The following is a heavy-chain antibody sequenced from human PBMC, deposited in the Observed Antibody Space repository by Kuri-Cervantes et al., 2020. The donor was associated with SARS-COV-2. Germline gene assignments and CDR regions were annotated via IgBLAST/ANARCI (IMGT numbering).Heavy chain of an antibody. CDR1: GGTFSSYA. J-gene: IGHJ4*02. CDR2: IIPIFGTA. Sequence: SVKVSCKASGGTFSSYAISWVRQAPGQGLEWMGGIIPIFGTANYAQKFQGRVTITADKSTSTAYMELSSLRSEDTAVDYCARLSGLSTVTTSRPYWGQGTLVTVSS. V-gene: IGHV1-69*06. D-gene: IGHD4-17*01. CDR3: ARLSGLSTVTTSRPY.